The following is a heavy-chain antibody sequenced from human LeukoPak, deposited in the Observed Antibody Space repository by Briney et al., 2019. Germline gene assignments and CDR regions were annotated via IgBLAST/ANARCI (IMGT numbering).Heavy chain of an antibody. CDR1: GGSLNSGNYY. Sequence: SETLSLDCSVSGGSLNSGNYYWSWIRQPPGKGLEWIGYVSYGGSTNYNPSLKSRLTISGDTAKNQFSLEVRSVTAVDTAVYYCARIQYCGGDCYKIEYWGQGTLVTVSS. J-gene: IGHJ4*02. CDR3: ARIQYCGGDCYKIEY. D-gene: IGHD2-21*02. CDR2: VSYGGST. V-gene: IGHV4-61*01.